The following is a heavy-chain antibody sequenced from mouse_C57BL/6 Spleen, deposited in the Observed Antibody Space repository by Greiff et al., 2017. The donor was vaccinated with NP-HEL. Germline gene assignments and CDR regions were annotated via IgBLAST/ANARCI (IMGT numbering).Heavy chain of an antibody. CDR2: IDPSDSYT. J-gene: IGHJ2*01. D-gene: IGHD3-2*02. CDR3: ARSSSGYEGY. V-gene: IGHV1-50*01. CDR1: GYTFTSYW. Sequence: QVQLKQPGAELVKPGASVKLSCKASGYTFTSYWMQWVKQRPGQGLEWIGEIDPSDSYTNYNQKFKGKATLTVDTSSSTAYMQLSSLTSEDSAVYCGARSSSGYEGYWGQGTTLTVSS.